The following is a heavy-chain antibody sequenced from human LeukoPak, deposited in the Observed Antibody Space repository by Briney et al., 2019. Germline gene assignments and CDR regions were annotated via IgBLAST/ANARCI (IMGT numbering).Heavy chain of an antibody. V-gene: IGHV1-3*01. Sequence: KFQGRVTITRDTSASTAYMELSSLRSEDTAVYYCARASYGYHCWGQGTLVTVSS. D-gene: IGHD5-18*01. CDR3: ARASYGYHC. J-gene: IGHJ4*02.